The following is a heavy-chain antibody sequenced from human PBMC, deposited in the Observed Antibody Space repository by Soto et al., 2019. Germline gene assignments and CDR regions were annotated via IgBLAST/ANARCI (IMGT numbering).Heavy chain of an antibody. Sequence: EVQLVESGGGLVQPGGSLRLSCAASGFPFRTYDMHWVRQVTGKDLEWVSMIGTAGDTYYLGSVKGRFTISRENAKNSLYLQMNSLTVGDTAVYYCVRDPAGHGMDVWGQGTTVTVSS. D-gene: IGHD3-10*01. CDR1: GFPFRTYD. V-gene: IGHV3-13*04. CDR3: VRDPAGHGMDV. J-gene: IGHJ6*02. CDR2: IGTAGDT.